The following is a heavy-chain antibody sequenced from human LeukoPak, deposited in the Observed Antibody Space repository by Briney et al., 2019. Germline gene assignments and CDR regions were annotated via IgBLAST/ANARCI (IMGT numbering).Heavy chain of an antibody. J-gene: IGHJ4*02. CDR1: GGSVNSYY. V-gene: IGHV4-4*08. Sequence: SETQSLTCTVSGGSVNSYYWSWIRQSPGKGLEWIGYIFPGGSTNSNPSLKSRVIISVDTSKNQFSLKVSSVTAADTAIYYCARSPPAPKEFDYWGQGTLVTVSS. CDR2: IFPGGST. CDR3: ARSPPAPKEFDY. D-gene: IGHD2-2*01.